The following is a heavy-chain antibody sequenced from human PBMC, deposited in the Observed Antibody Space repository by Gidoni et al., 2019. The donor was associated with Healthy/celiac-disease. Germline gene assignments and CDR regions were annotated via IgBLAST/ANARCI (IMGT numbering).Heavy chain of an antibody. CDR2: ISWNSGSI. CDR1: GFTFDDYA. Sequence: EVQLVESGGGLVQPGRSLRLSCAASGFTFDDYAMHWVRQAPGKGLEWVSGISWNSGSIGYADSVKGRFTISRDNAKNSLYLQMNSLRAEDTALYYCAKGNWNYGGMDVWGQGTTVTVSS. V-gene: IGHV3-9*01. J-gene: IGHJ6*02. CDR3: AKGNWNYGGMDV. D-gene: IGHD1-1*01.